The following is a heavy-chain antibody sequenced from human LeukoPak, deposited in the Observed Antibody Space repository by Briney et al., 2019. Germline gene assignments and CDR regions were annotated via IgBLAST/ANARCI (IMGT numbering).Heavy chain of an antibody. CDR1: GYTXTGYL. J-gene: IGHJ2*01. CDR3: VRGLTTVATWLYL. V-gene: IGHV1-2*02. CDR2: ISPNSGDT. Sequence: ASVKVSCKASGYTXTGYLMHWVRQAPGQGLEWMGWISPNSGDTKYAQNFQGRVTMTRDTSISTAYMEVSRLRSDDAAVYYCVRGLTTVATWLYLWGRGTLVTVSS. D-gene: IGHD4-23*01.